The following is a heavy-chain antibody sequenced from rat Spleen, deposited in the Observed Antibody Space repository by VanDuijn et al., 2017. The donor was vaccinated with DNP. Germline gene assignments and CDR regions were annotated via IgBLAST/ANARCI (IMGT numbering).Heavy chain of an antibody. D-gene: IGHD1-2*01. J-gene: IGHJ4*01. Sequence: EVQLVESGGGFVQPGRSLKLSCAASGFTFSDYSMAWVRQAPKKGLEWVATIVYDGSGTYYGDSVTGRFTISRDNAKTTLYLQMDSLRSEDTATYYCATHGSISTISTGAMDVWGQGTSVTVSS. V-gene: IGHV5S10*01. CDR1: GFTFSDYS. CDR2: IVYDGSGT. CDR3: ATHGSISTISTGAMDV.